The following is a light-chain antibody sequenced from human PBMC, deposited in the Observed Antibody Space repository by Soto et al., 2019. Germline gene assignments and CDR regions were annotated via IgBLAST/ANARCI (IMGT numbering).Light chain of an antibody. J-gene: IGKJ2*01. CDR3: QQYKNWPPQYT. CDR2: GAY. V-gene: IGKV3-15*01. CDR1: QSVSNK. Sequence: EIVLTQSPATLSVSPGDRATLSCRASQSVSNKLAWYQQRPGQAPRLLIFGAYTRATGVPARFSGSGSGTDFTLTINSLQSEDFAVYFCQQYKNWPPQYTFGQGTKLEIK.